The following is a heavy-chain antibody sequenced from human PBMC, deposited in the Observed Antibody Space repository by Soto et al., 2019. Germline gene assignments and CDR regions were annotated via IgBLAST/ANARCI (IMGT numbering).Heavy chain of an antibody. V-gene: IGHV4-34*01. D-gene: IGHD1-1*01. CDR2: INHSGST. Sequence: SEILSLTCAVYGGSFSGYYWTWLRQPPGTGPEWIGEINHSGSTNYNPSLKSRVTISVDTSKNQFSLKLTSVTAADTAVYYCARDKITGLFDYWGQGTLVTVSS. CDR3: ARDKITGLFDY. J-gene: IGHJ4*02. CDR1: GGSFSGYY.